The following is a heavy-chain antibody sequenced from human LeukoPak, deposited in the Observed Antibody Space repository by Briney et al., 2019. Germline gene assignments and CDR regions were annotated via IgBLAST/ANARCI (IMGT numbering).Heavy chain of an antibody. V-gene: IGHV1-18*04. Sequence: ASVKVSCKASGYSFTAYYMHWVRQAPGQGLEWMGWISAYNGNTNYAQKLQGRVTMTTDTSTSTAYMELRSLRSDDTAVYYCARGSSWYHAVDYWGQGTLVTVSS. J-gene: IGHJ4*02. D-gene: IGHD6-13*01. CDR1: GYSFTAYY. CDR2: ISAYNGNT. CDR3: ARGSSWYHAVDY.